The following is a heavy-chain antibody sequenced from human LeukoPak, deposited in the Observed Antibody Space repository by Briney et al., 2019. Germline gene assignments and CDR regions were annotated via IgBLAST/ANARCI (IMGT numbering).Heavy chain of an antibody. D-gene: IGHD3-10*01. CDR3: AKDTSWVDSGSYYH. Sequence: GGSLRLSCAASGFTFSSYGMHWVRQAPGKGLEWVAFIRYDGSNKYYADSVKGRFTISRDNSKNTLYLQMNSLRAEDTAVYYCAKDTSWVDSGSYYHWGQGTLVTVSS. V-gene: IGHV3-30*02. CDR1: GFTFSSYG. J-gene: IGHJ5*02. CDR2: IRYDGSNK.